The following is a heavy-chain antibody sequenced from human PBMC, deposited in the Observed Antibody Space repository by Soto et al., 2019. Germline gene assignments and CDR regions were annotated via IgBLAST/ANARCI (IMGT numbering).Heavy chain of an antibody. J-gene: IGHJ3*02. Sequence: QVQLVQSGAEVKKPGASVKVSCKASGYTFTSYGISWVRQAPGQGLEWMGWISAYNGNTNYAQKLQGRVTMTTDTSTNTAYMQLSSLRSDDTAVYYCARVHQGRDYGGYPDDAFDSWGQGTMVTVSS. D-gene: IGHD4-17*01. CDR2: ISAYNGNT. V-gene: IGHV1-18*01. CDR1: GYTFTSYG. CDR3: ARVHQGRDYGGYPDDAFDS.